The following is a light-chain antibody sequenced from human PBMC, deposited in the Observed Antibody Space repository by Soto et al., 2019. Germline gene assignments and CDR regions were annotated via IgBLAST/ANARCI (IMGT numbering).Light chain of an antibody. J-gene: IGKJ4*01. Sequence: DLQMTQSPSSVSASVGDRVTITCRASQGISSWLAWYQQRPEKAPKLLIYAASSLQSGVPSRFSGSGCGTDFSLTISSVQAEDFATYYCQQANTFPFTFGGGTKVGIK. CDR1: QGISSW. V-gene: IGKV1-12*01. CDR2: AAS. CDR3: QQANTFPFT.